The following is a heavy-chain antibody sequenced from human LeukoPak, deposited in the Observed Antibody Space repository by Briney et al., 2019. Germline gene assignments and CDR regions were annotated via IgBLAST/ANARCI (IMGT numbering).Heavy chain of an antibody. Sequence: SETLSLTCGVYGGSFSGYHWTWIRLRPGKGLEWIGDINHSGSTHYNPSLKSRVTISVDTSNNQFSLKLHSVTAADTAVYYCARGFPSSSRWFAPWGQGTLVTVSS. CDR1: GGSFSGYH. D-gene: IGHD6-6*01. J-gene: IGHJ5*02. CDR2: INHSGST. CDR3: ARGFPSSSRWFAP. V-gene: IGHV4-34*01.